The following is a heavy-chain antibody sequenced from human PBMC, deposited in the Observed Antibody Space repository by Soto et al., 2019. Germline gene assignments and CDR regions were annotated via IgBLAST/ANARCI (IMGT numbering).Heavy chain of an antibody. CDR1: GFTFSSYA. J-gene: IGHJ6*02. CDR3: LTHPFGGMDV. D-gene: IGHD3-10*01. V-gene: IGHV3-23*01. CDR2: ISGSGGST. Sequence: PGGSLRLSCAASGFTFSSYAVSWVRQAPGKGLEWVSGISGSGGSTYLAASVKGRFSISRDNSKNTVYLQMNSLRAEDTAVYYCLTHPFGGMDVWGQGTTVTVSS.